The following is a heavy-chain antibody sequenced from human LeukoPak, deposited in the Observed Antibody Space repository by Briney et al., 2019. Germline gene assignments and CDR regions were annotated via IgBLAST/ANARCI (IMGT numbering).Heavy chain of an antibody. V-gene: IGHV1-46*01. CDR3: ARATVTTAYFDY. Sequence: GASVKVSCKASGYTFTSYYMHWVRQAPGQGLEWMGIINPSGGSTSYAQKFQGRVTMTRDTSTRTVYMELSSLRSEDTAVYYCARATVTTAYFDYWGQGTLVTVSS. CDR2: INPSGGST. D-gene: IGHD4-17*01. CDR1: GYTFTSYY. J-gene: IGHJ4*02.